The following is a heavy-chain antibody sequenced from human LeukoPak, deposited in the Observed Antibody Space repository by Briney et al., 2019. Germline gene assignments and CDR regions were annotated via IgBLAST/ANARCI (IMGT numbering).Heavy chain of an antibody. CDR2: ISGSGGST. CDR1: GFTFSSYA. CDR3: AKPKTYYYDSCGYYYFDY. V-gene: IGHV3-23*01. Sequence: PGGSLRLSCAASGFTFSSYAMSWVRQAPGKGLEWVSAISGSGGSTYYADSVKGRFTISRDNSKNTLYLQMNSLRAEDTAVYYCAKPKTYYYDSCGYYYFDYWGQGTLVTVSS. D-gene: IGHD3-22*01. J-gene: IGHJ4*02.